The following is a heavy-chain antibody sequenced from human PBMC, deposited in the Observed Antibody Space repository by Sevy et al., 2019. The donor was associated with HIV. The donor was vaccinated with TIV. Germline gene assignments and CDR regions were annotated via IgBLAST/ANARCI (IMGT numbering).Heavy chain of an antibody. V-gene: IGHV3-30*05. Sequence: GGSLRLSCAAAGFSFRSHGMHWVRQAPGKGLEWVAGISSDGSSQDYGDSVKGRFTISRENSKDTVYLQMNRLSPEGTAVYDGATSRGRYVGSGWLYYYFAMDVWGQGTTVTVSS. CDR3: ATSRGRYVGSGWLYYYFAMDV. J-gene: IGHJ6*02. CDR2: ISSDGSSQ. CDR1: GFSFRSHG. D-gene: IGHD3-10*02.